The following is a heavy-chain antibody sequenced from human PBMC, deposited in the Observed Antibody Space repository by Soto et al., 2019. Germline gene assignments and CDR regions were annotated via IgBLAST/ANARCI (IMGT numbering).Heavy chain of an antibody. V-gene: IGHV4-34*01. Sequence: SETLSLTCAVYGGSFSGYYWSWIRQPPGKGLEWIGEINHSGSTNYNPSLKSRVTISVDTSKNQFSLKLSSVTAADTAVYYCARGRGGWYYYYYGMDVWGQGTTVTVYS. D-gene: IGHD6-19*01. CDR3: ARGRGGWYYYYYGMDV. CDR2: INHSGST. CDR1: GGSFSGYY. J-gene: IGHJ6*02.